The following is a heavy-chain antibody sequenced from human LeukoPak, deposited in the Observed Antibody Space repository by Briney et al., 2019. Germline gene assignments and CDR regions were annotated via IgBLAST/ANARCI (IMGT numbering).Heavy chain of an antibody. J-gene: IGHJ4*02. CDR3: ARDRDSSGWHVADY. V-gene: IGHV1-18*01. CDR2: ISPNNGNT. CDR1: GYTFRSYD. D-gene: IGHD6-19*01. Sequence: ASVKVSCKASGYTFRSYDITWVRQAPGQGLEWMGWISPNNGNTNYAQKFQGRVTMTTDTPTSTAYMEMRSLRSDDTAVYYCARDRDSSGWHVADYWGQGTLVTVSS.